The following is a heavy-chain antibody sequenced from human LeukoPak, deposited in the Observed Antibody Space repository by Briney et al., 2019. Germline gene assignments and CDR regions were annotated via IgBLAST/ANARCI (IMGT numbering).Heavy chain of an antibody. D-gene: IGHD3-16*01. V-gene: IGHV4-34*01. CDR2: INNSGST. CDR3: ARGGYGPRLGN. CDR1: GASFSDNY. Sequence: PSETLSLTCAVYGASFSDNYWSWIRQFPEKGLEWIGEINNSGSTSYNPSLNSRVIMSVDVSKNQFSLRLSSVTAADTAVYYCARGGYGPRLGNWCQGTLVTVSS. J-gene: IGHJ4*02.